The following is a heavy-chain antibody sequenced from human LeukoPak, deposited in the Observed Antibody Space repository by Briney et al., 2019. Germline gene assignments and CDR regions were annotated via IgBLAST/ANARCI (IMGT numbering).Heavy chain of an antibody. J-gene: IGHJ4*02. CDR1: GYSFTCYY. CDR2: INLNGGDT. CDR3: ARVPTVIVSAGISELGIDY. D-gene: IGHD2/OR15-2a*01. V-gene: IGHV1-2*06. Sequence: ASVKVSCRASGYSFTCYYLHWVRQAPGQGLEWMGRINLNGGDTDFAQKFLGRVTLTRGTSITTAYMELSRLRSDDTAVYYCARVPTVIVSAGISELGIDYWGQGTLVTVSS.